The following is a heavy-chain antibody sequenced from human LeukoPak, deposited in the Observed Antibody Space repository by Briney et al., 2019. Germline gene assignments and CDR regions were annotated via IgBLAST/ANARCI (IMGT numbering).Heavy chain of an antibody. CDR3: AKLIAGSYLFDY. Sequence: GGSLRLSCAASGFTFSTYAMSWVRQAPGKGLEWVSVISGNGANTFYADSVKGRFTIPRDNSKNTLYLQMNSLRADDTAVYYCAKLIAGSYLFDYWGQGTLVTVSS. V-gene: IGHV3-23*01. D-gene: IGHD1-26*01. CDR1: GFTFSTYA. J-gene: IGHJ4*02. CDR2: ISGNGANT.